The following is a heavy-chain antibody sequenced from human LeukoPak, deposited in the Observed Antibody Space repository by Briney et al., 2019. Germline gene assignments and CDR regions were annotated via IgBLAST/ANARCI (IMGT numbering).Heavy chain of an antibody. CDR1: LFTSSIFV. D-gene: IGHD3-10*02. V-gene: IGHV3-23*01. CDR2: IGSENKP. CDR3: ARDLHYYVAMYV. J-gene: IGHJ6*01. Sequence: GGCLRLSRAASLFTSSIFVITGGREAPQKGLWWVSPIGSENKPQYSESVKGRFAISRDNCKSMLFLQLNSLSAEDTALYFCARDLHYYVAMYVWGQGTTVTVSS.